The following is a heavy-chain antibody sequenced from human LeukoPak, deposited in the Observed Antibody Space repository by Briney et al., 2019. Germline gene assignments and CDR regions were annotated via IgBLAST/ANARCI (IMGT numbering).Heavy chain of an antibody. V-gene: IGHV4-28*03. D-gene: IGHD6-13*01. CDR1: GYSISSSNW. CDR2: IYYSGST. J-gene: IGHJ4*02. CDR3: ARAPLYFYSSSWSYFDY. Sequence: SDTLSLTCAVSGYSISSSNWWGWIRQPPGKGLEWIGYIYYSGSTNYNPSLKSRVTISVDTSKNQFSLKLSSVTAADTAVYYCARAPLYFYSSSWSYFDYWGQGTLVTVSS.